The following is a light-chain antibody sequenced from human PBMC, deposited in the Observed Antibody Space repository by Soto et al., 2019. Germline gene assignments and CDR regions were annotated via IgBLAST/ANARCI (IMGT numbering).Light chain of an antibody. Sequence: GDRVTIACRASQSIDSWLAWYQQKPGKAPKFLIYDASDLESGVPSRFSGSGSGTEFTLTIGSLQPDDFATYYCQQYRGKPFTFGQGTKVEIK. CDR1: QSIDSW. CDR3: QQYRGKPFT. V-gene: IGKV1-5*01. CDR2: DAS. J-gene: IGKJ2*01.